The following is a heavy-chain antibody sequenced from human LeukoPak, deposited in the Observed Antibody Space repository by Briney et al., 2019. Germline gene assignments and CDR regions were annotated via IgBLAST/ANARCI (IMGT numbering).Heavy chain of an antibody. CDR2: INSDGSV. D-gene: IGHD3-10*01. V-gene: IGHV3-74*01. Sequence: GGSLRLSCAASGFTVSDYWMHWVRQTPGKGLVWVSRINSDGSVNYADSVKGRVTISRDSAKNTLYLHMNSLSVEDTAVYYCARGRGVYGWFDPWGQGTLVTVSS. J-gene: IGHJ5*02. CDR1: GFTVSDYW. CDR3: ARGRGVYGWFDP.